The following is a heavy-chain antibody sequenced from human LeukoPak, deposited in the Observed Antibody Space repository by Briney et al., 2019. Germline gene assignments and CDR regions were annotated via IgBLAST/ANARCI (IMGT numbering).Heavy chain of an antibody. Sequence: ESLKISCKGSGYSFTSYWIGWVRQMPGKGLEWMGIIYPGDSDTRYSPSFQGQVTISADKSISTAYLQWSSLKASDTAIYYCTRSPDIDILTGYSRYYFDYWGQGTLVTVSS. J-gene: IGHJ4*02. CDR2: IYPGDSDT. V-gene: IGHV5-51*01. CDR1: GYSFTSYW. CDR3: TRSPDIDILTGYSRYYFDY. D-gene: IGHD3-9*01.